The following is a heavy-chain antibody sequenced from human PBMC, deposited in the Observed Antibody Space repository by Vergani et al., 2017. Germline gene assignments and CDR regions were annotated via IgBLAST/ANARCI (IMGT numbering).Heavy chain of an antibody. CDR1: GYTFTSDD. CDR2: MNPISGNT. D-gene: IGHD2-21*01. Sequence: QVQLVQSGAAVKKPGASVKVSCKASGYTFTSDDINWVRQATGQGLEWMGWMNPISGNTGYAQNLQGRLTITRDTSVNTAYMELSSLTSEDMAVYYCARDSVLGVSGYWGQGTLVTVSS. CDR3: ARDSVLGVSGY. V-gene: IGHV1-8*03. J-gene: IGHJ4*02.